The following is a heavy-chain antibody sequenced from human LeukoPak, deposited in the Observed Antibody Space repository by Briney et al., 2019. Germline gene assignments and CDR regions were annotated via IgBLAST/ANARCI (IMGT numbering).Heavy chain of an antibody. CDR3: ARRRTAPVYYFDS. J-gene: IGHJ4*02. CDR2: IYYSGTT. D-gene: IGHD4-17*01. CDR1: GGSISSSSYY. V-gene: IGHV4-39*01. Sequence: PSETLSLTCTVSGGSISSSSYYWGWIRQPPGKGLEWIGIIYYSGTTYYNPSLKSRVTISIDTPENQFSLKLSSVTAADTAVYYCARRRTAPVYYFDSWGQGTLVTASS.